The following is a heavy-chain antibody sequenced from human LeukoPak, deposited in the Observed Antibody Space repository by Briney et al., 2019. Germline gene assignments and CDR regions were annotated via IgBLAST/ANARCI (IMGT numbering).Heavy chain of an antibody. CDR2: IYTRGST. Sequence: SETLSLTCPVSGDSITSHYWSWIRPPTGKGLEWIGFIYTRGSTNYNPSLKSRVTMSGDTSKNQVALTLNSVTAADTAVYYCARHWIETTKTYSYWFDPWGQGTLVTVSS. CDR3: ARHWIETTKTYSYWFDP. D-gene: IGHD1-1*01. J-gene: IGHJ5*02. CDR1: GDSITSHY. V-gene: IGHV4-4*09.